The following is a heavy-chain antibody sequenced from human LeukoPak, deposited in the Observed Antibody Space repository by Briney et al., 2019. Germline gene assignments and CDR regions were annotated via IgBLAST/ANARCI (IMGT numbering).Heavy chain of an antibody. Sequence: SETLSLTCTVSGGSISSSSYHWGWIRQPPGKGLEWIGSIYYSGNTYYNPSLKSRVTISVDTSKNQFSLKLSSVTAADTAVYYYARRPYYYDSSGYLYYFDYWGQGTLVTVSS. CDR3: ARRPYYYDSSGYLYYFDY. V-gene: IGHV4-39*01. CDR2: IYYSGNT. J-gene: IGHJ4*02. D-gene: IGHD3-22*01. CDR1: GGSISSSSYH.